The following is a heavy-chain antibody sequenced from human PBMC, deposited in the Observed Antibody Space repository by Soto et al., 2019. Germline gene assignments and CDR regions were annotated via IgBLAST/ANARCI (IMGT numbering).Heavy chain of an antibody. Sequence: SVKVSCKASGGTFSSYAISWVRQAPGQGLEWMGGIIPIFGTANYAQKFQGRVTITADKSTSTAYMELSSLRSEDTAVYYCAGGGADSSGYHHHGGPWGGGAFDIWGQGTMVTVSS. CDR2: IIPIFGTA. V-gene: IGHV1-69*06. J-gene: IGHJ3*02. D-gene: IGHD3-22*01. CDR3: AGGGADSSGYHHHGGPWGGGAFDI. CDR1: GGTFSSYA.